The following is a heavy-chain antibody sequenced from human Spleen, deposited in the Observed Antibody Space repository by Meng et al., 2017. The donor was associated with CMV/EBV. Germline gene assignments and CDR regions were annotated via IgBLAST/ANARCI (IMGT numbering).Heavy chain of an antibody. J-gene: IGHJ6*02. CDR1: GFICSTYG. D-gene: IGHD3-3*01. CDR3: ASSIFGVVMRTYYYYYGMYV. V-gene: IGHV3-NL1*01. CDR2: IYSGGST. Sequence: GGSLRLCCAASGFICSTYGMHWVRQAPGKGLEWVSVIYSGGSTYYADSVKGRFTISRDNSKNTLYLQMNSRRAEDTAVYYCASSIFGVVMRTYYYYYGMYVWGQGTTVTVSS.